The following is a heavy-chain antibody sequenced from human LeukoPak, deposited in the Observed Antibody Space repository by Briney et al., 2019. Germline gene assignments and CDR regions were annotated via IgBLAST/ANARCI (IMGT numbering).Heavy chain of an antibody. CDR2: ISSSSSYI. CDR3: ARAEVYSSGWYPPLIDY. Sequence: PGGSLRLSCAASGFTFSSYSMNWVRQAPGKGLEWVSSISSSSSYIYYADSVKGRFTISRDNAKNSLYLQMNSLRAEDTAVYYCARAEVYSSGWYPPLIDYWGQGTLVTVSS. CDR1: GFTFSSYS. D-gene: IGHD6-19*01. J-gene: IGHJ4*02. V-gene: IGHV3-21*01.